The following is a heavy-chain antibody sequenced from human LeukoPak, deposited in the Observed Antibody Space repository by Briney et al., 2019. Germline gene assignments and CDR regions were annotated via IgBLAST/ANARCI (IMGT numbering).Heavy chain of an antibody. V-gene: IGHV1-2*02. CDR2: INPNSGGT. D-gene: IGHD6-6*01. J-gene: IGHJ5*02. Sequence: ASVKVSCKASGYTFTRYYMHWVRQAPGQGLEWMGWINPNSGGTNYAQKFQGRVTMTRDTSISTAYMELSRLRSDDTAVYYCARDLGYSSSSWFDPWGQGTLVTVSS. CDR1: GYTFTRYY. CDR3: ARDLGYSSSSWFDP.